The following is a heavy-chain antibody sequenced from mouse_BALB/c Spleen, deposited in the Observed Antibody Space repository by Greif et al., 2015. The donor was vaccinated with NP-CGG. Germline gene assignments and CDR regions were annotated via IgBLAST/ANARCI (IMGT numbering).Heavy chain of an antibody. CDR1: GYTFTDYA. D-gene: IGHD1-1*01. Sequence: VQLQQSGAELVRPGVSVKISCKGSGYTFTDYAMHWVKQSHAKSLEWIGVISTYYGDASYNQKFKGKATMTVDKSSSTAYMELARLTSEDSAIYYCARGGITLAMDYWGQGTSVTVSS. J-gene: IGHJ4*01. V-gene: IGHV1S137*01. CDR2: ISTYYGDA. CDR3: ARGGITLAMDY.